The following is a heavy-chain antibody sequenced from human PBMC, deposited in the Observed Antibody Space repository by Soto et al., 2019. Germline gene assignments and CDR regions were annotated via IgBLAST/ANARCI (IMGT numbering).Heavy chain of an antibody. V-gene: IGHV1-18*01. Sequence: QVQLVQSGPEVKKPGAAVKVSCKTSGYTFTTFGISWVRQAPGQGLEWMGWINTSKGNTNYAQKFQGRVTMTTDTSTSTAYMELRSLRSDDTAVYYCATRSPAFDYWGQGTLLTVSS. CDR1: GYTFTTFG. CDR2: INTSKGNT. CDR3: ATRSPAFDY. J-gene: IGHJ4*02.